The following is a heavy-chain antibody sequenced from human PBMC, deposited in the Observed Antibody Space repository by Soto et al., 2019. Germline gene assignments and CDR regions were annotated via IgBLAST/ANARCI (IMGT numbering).Heavy chain of an antibody. Sequence: GGSLRLSCAASGFTFSSYAMSWVRQAPGKGLEWVSAISGSGGSTYYADSVKGRFTISRDNSKNTLYLQMNSLKAEDTDVNYCAKDLAPKRAAAAFFDPWGQGTLVTVSS. CDR2: ISGSGGST. V-gene: IGHV3-23*01. CDR1: GFTFSSYA. D-gene: IGHD6-13*01. CDR3: AKDLAPKRAAAAFFDP. J-gene: IGHJ5*02.